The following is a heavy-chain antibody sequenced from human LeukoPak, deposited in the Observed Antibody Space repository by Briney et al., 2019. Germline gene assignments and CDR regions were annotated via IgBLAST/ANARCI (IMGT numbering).Heavy chain of an antibody. V-gene: IGHV4-34*01. CDR3: ARGRRPWDAFDI. J-gene: IGHJ3*02. Sequence: SETLSLTCAVYGGSFSGYYWSWIRQPPGKGLEWIGEINHSGSTNYNPSLKSRVTISVDTSKNQFSLKLSSVTAADTAVYYCARGRRPWDAFDIWGQGTMVTVPS. CDR2: INHSGST. CDR1: GGSFSGYY. D-gene: IGHD1-14*01.